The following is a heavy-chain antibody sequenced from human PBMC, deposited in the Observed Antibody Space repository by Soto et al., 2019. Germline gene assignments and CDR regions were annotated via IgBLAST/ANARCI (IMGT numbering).Heavy chain of an antibody. Sequence: QVQLVESGGGVVQPGRSLRLSCAPSGFIFSNYAMHWVRQAPGKGLAWVAVIWYDGSNKYYADSVKGRFTISRDNAKNTRYLQMNSLRAEDTAVYYCARDKGGDMDVWGQGTTVTVSS. D-gene: IGHD3-16*01. CDR3: ARDKGGDMDV. CDR1: GFIFSNYA. V-gene: IGHV3-33*01. J-gene: IGHJ6*02. CDR2: IWYDGSNK.